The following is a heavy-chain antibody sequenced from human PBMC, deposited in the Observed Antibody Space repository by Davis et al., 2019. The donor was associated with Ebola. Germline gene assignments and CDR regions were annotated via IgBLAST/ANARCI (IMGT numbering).Heavy chain of an antibody. J-gene: IGHJ5*02. Sequence: ASVKVSCKASGYTFTSYGISWVRQAPGQGLEWMGWISAYNGNTNYAQKLQGRVTMTTDTSTSTAYMELRSLRSDDTAAYYCARSHHYYDSSGYYLWGQGTLVTVSS. CDR1: GYTFTSYG. CDR3: ARSHHYYDSSGYYL. CDR2: ISAYNGNT. D-gene: IGHD3-22*01. V-gene: IGHV1-18*01.